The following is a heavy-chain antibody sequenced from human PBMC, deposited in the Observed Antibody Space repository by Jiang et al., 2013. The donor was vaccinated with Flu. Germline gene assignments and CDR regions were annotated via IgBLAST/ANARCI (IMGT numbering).Heavy chain of an antibody. V-gene: IGHV4-59*01. J-gene: IGHJ4*02. CDR3: ARVHCSSTSCYLDY. CDR2: IYYSGST. CDR1: GGSISSYY. Sequence: GSGLVKPSETLSLTCTVSGGSISSYYWSWIRQPPGKGLEWIGYIYYSGSTNYNPSLKSRVTISVDTSKNQFSLKLSSVTAADTAVYYCARVHCSSTSCYLDYWGQGNPGHRLL. D-gene: IGHD2-2*01.